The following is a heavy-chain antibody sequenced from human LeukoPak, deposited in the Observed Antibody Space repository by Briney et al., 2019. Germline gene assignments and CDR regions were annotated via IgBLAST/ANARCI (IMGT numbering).Heavy chain of an antibody. V-gene: IGHV3-23*01. D-gene: IGHD5-24*01. J-gene: IGHJ4*02. Sequence: PGGSLRLSCAASGFTFSSYAMGWVRQAPGKGLEWVSAISGSGGSTYYADSVKGRFTISRDNAKNTLYLQMNSLRAEDTAVYYCARDPGQFFDYWGQGTLVTVSS. CDR1: GFTFSSYA. CDR2: ISGSGGST. CDR3: ARDPGQFFDY.